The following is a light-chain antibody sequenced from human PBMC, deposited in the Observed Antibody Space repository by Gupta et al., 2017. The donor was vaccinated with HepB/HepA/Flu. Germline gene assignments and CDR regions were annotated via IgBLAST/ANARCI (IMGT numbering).Light chain of an antibody. CDR1: QSVGTY. Sequence: EIVLTQSPGTLSLSPGERATLSCRASQSVGTYLAWYQQKPGQAPRLLIFDASSRITGIPDRFIGSGSGTDFTLTIRRLEPEDFAVYYCQQYGRSLFFGPGTKLHIK. V-gene: IGKV3-20*01. CDR3: QQYGRSLF. CDR2: DAS. J-gene: IGKJ3*01.